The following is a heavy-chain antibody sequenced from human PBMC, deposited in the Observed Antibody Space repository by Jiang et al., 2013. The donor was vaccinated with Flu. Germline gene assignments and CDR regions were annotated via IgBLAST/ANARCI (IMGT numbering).Heavy chain of an antibody. CDR1: GGSVSSGSSY. J-gene: IGHJ4*02. Sequence: GSGLVKPSETLSLTCTVSGGSVSSGSSYWSWIRQPPGKGLEWIGSIYYSGSTNYNPSLKSRVTISVHTSKNQFSLKLSSVTAADTAVYYCAREKYSSDWENRTDYWGQGTLVTVSS. CDR3: AREKYSSDWENRTDY. D-gene: IGHD6-19*01. V-gene: IGHV4-61*01. CDR2: IYYSGST.